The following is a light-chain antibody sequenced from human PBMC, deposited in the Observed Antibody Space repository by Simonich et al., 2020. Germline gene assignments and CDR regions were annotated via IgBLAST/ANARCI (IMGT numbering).Light chain of an antibody. Sequence: QSALTQPASVSGSPGQSITISCTGTSSDVGGYNYVSWYQHQPDKAPKLMIYDVSKRPSGVSNRFSGSKSGNTASLTISGLQAEDEADYYCSSYTSSSTLVFGGGTKLTVL. J-gene: IGLJ3*02. CDR2: DVS. V-gene: IGLV2-14*03. CDR3: SSYTSSSTLV. CDR1: SSDVGGYNY.